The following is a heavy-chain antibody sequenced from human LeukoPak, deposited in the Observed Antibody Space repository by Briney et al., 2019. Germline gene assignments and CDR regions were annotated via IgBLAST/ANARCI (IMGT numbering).Heavy chain of an antibody. V-gene: IGHV1-18*01. CDR1: GYTFTSYG. D-gene: IGHD6-13*01. CDR2: ISAYNGNT. CDR3: ARALYSSSWYDFDY. Sequence: GASVKVSCKASGYTFTSYGISWVRQAPGQGLEWMGWISAYNGNTNYAQKLQGRVTMTTDTSTSTAYMELRSLRSDDTAVYYCARALYSSSWYDFDYWGQGTLVTVSS. J-gene: IGHJ4*02.